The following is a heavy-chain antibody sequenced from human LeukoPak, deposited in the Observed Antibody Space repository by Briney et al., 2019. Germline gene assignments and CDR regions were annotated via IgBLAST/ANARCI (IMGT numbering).Heavy chain of an antibody. CDR2: IYTSGST. D-gene: IGHD2-2*01. V-gene: IGHV4-4*07. CDR1: GGSISSYY. CDR3: ARELCSSTSCYAGVFWFDP. J-gene: IGHJ5*02. Sequence: ETLSLTCTVSGGSISSYYWSWIRQPAGKGLEWIGRIYTSGSTNYNPSLKSRVTMSVDTSKNQFSLKLSSVTAADTAVYYCARELCSSTSCYAGVFWFDPWGQGTLVTVSS.